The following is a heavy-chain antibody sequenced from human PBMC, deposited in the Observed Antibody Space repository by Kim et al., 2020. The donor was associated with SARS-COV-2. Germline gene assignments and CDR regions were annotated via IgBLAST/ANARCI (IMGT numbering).Heavy chain of an antibody. CDR1: GFTFSSYG. CDR2: ISYDGSNK. CDR3: AKDLSGSYYNY. Sequence: GGSLRLSCAASGFTFSSYGMHWVRQAPGKGLEWVAVISYDGSNKYYADSVKGRFTISRDNSKNTLYLQMNSLRAEDTAVYYCAKDLSGSYYNYCGQGTLVTVSS. J-gene: IGHJ4*02. D-gene: IGHD1-26*01. V-gene: IGHV3-30*18.